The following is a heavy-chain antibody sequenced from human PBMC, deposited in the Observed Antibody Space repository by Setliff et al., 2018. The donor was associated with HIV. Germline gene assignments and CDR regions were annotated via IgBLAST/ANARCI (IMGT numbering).Heavy chain of an antibody. CDR1: GFTFGDYA. J-gene: IGHJ3*02. CDR2: IRSKAHGGPT. CDR3: TRAQCSADYRYLGAFDI. Sequence: GESLKISCTASGFTFGDYALSWVRQVAGKGLEWVSFIRSKAHGGPTEYAASVKGRFTISRDDSKSIAYLQMNSLQTEDTAVYYCTRAQCSADYRYLGAFDIWGQGTMVTVSS. V-gene: IGHV3-49*04. D-gene: IGHD3-22*01.